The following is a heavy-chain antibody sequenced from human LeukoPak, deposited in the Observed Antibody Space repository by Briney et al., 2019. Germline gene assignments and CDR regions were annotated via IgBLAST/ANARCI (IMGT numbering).Heavy chain of an antibody. D-gene: IGHD5-18*01. V-gene: IGHV3-21*01. Sequence: GGSLRLSCAASGFTFSSYSMNWVRQAPGKGLEWVSSISSSSSSIYYADSVKGRFIISRDNAKNSLYLQMNSLRAEDTAVYYCARASGDIVETATMGSYWGHGTLVTVSS. CDR3: ARASGDIVETATMGSY. J-gene: IGHJ4*01. CDR1: GFTFSSYS. CDR2: ISSSSSSI.